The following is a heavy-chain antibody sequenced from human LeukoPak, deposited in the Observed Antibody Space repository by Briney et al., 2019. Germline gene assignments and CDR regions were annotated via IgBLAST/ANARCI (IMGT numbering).Heavy chain of an antibody. CDR2: IYYSGST. J-gene: IGHJ4*02. D-gene: IGHD1-26*01. V-gene: IGHV4-59*01. Sequence: KASETLSLTCTVSGGSISSYYWSWIRQPPGKGLEWIGYIYYSGSTNYNPSLKSRVTKSVDTSKNQFSLKLSSVTAADTAVYYCASGRSRGAQYYFDYWGQGTLVTVSS. CDR1: GGSISSYY. CDR3: ASGRSRGAQYYFDY.